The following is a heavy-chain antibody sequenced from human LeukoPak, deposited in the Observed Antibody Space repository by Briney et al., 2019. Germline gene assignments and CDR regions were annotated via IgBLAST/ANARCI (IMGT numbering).Heavy chain of an antibody. V-gene: IGHV1-8*02. D-gene: IGHD1-26*01. J-gene: IGHJ5*02. CDR3: ARDNSVGDNAWWFDP. CDR1: GYTFTSYD. CDR2: MNPNSGNT. Sequence: ASVKVSCKASGYTFTSYDINWVRQATGQGLEWMGWMNPNSGNTSYAQKFQGRVTMTRNTSISTAYMELSSLRSEDTAIYYCARDNSVGDNAWWFDPWGQGTLVTVSS.